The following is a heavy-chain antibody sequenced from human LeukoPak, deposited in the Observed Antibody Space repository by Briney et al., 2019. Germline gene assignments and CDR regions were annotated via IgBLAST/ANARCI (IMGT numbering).Heavy chain of an antibody. Sequence: GGSLRLSCAASGFTFSDYAMNWVRQAPGKGLEWVSTISGSGGNTYYAGSVKGRFTISRDNSKNTLYLQMNSLRAEDTAVYYCATGNGYSYGNYGMDVWGQGTTVTVSS. V-gene: IGHV3-23*01. J-gene: IGHJ6*02. CDR3: ATGNGYSYGNYGMDV. D-gene: IGHD5-18*01. CDR1: GFTFSDYA. CDR2: ISGSGGNT.